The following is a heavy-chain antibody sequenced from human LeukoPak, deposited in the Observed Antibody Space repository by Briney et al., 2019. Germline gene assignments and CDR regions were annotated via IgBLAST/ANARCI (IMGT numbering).Heavy chain of an antibody. J-gene: IGHJ4*02. CDR2: ISGSGGST. CDR3: AKSSYYDASGYYREYYFDY. CDR1: RFTFSSYG. D-gene: IGHD3-22*01. V-gene: IGHV3-23*01. Sequence: GGSLRLSCAAPRFTFSSYGMSWVRQAPGKGLEWVSSISGSGGSTYYADSVKGRFTISRDNSKNTLYLQMNSLRDEDTAVYYCAKSSYYDASGYYREYYFDYWGQGSLVTVSS.